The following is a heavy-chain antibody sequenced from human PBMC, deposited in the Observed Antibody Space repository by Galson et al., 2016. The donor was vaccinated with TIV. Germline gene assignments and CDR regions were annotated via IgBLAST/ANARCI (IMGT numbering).Heavy chain of an antibody. D-gene: IGHD3-22*01. V-gene: IGHV5-51*01. J-gene: IGHJ6*02. CDR3: ARDAPVRQYDSSGYLSSSYNYYAMDV. Sequence: QSGAEVKKPGESLKTSCKCSGYTFTSFWIGWVRQLPGRGLEWMGIIYPRDSQTRYSPSFQGQVTMSADTSIRPAYLQWSSLKASDTAIYYCARDAPVRQYDSSGYLSSSYNYYAMDVWGQGTTVTVSS. CDR1: GYTFTSFW. CDR2: IYPRDSQT.